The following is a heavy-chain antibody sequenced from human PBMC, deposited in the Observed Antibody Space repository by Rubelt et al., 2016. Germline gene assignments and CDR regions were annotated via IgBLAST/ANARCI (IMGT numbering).Heavy chain of an antibody. CDR2: IRSKAYGGTT. V-gene: IGHV3-49*04. CDR1: GFTFSNAW. D-gene: IGHD6-13*01. CDR3: TRVTAAAGTKVMGYYYMDV. J-gene: IGHJ6*03. Sequence: VQLVESGGGLVKPGGSLRLSCAASGFTFSNAWMSWVRQAPGKGLEWVGFIRSKAYGGTTEYAASVKGRFTISRDDSKSIAYLQMNSLETEDTAVYYCTRVTAAAGTKVMGYYYMDVWGKGTTVTVSS.